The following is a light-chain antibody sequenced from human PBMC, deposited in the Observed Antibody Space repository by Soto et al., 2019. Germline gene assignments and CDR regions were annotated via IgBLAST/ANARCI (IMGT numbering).Light chain of an antibody. CDR1: QSVSDY. CDR3: QQRSNWRVT. Sequence: EIVMTQSPATLLLSTGETATLSCRAGQSVSDYLAWYQQKPGQAPRLLIYDASNRATGIPARFSGSGSGTDFTLTISSLEPEDIAVYYCQQRSNWRVTFGGGTKVDIK. J-gene: IGKJ4*01. V-gene: IGKV3-11*01. CDR2: DAS.